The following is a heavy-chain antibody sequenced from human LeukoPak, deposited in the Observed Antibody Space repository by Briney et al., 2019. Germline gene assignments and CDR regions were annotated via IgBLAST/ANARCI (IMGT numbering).Heavy chain of an antibody. CDR2: ISSSGSTI. J-gene: IGHJ5*02. CDR1: GCTFSDYY. Sequence: GGSLRVSCAASGCTFSDYYMNWIRQAPGKGLEWVSYISSSGSTIFYADSVKGRFTISRDNAKNSLYLQMNSLTAEDTAVYYCASGGLLAFDPWGQGTLVTVSS. V-gene: IGHV3-11*01. CDR3: ASGGLLAFDP.